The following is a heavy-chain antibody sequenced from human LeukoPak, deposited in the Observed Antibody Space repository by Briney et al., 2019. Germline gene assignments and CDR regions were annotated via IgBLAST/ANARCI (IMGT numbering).Heavy chain of an antibody. Sequence: GALRLSCAASGFTFSSYAMSWVRQAPGKGLEWVSAISGSGGSTYYADSVKGRFTISRDNSKNTLYLQMNSLRAEDTAVYYCAKGPRWPTYFDYWGQGTLVTVSS. D-gene: IGHD5-24*01. CDR2: ISGSGGST. J-gene: IGHJ4*02. V-gene: IGHV3-23*01. CDR3: AKGPRWPTYFDY. CDR1: GFTFSSYA.